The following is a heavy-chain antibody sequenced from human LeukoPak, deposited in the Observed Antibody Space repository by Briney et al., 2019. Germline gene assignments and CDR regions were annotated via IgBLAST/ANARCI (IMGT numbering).Heavy chain of an antibody. V-gene: IGHV4-59*01. CDR1: GVPISTYY. D-gene: IGHD6-19*01. CDR2: VYYNGDI. Sequence: SETLSLTCSVSGVPISTYYWSWIRQSPGNRLEWIAYVYYNGDIMYNPSLKSRVTISLDTSKNQFSLNMASVTAADTAVYYCARASLYSSGWYGGAFDIWGQGTMVTVSS. CDR3: ARASLYSSGWYGGAFDI. J-gene: IGHJ3*02.